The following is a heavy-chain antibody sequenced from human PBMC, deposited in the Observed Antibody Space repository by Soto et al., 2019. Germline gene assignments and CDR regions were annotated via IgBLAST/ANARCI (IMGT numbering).Heavy chain of an antibody. CDR2: ISDTGRST. CDR1: GFTFSNYV. Sequence: VQLLESGGGLVQPGGSLRLSCAASGFTFSNYVMSWVRQAPGKGLEWVSTISDTGRSTYYADSVKGRFTISRDNSNNAFYLQMNSLTAGDTAVYYCAKGILVKPPGTRAFDIWGQGAMVTVSS. J-gene: IGHJ3*02. CDR3: AKGILVKPPGTRAFDI. D-gene: IGHD2-8*01. V-gene: IGHV3-23*01.